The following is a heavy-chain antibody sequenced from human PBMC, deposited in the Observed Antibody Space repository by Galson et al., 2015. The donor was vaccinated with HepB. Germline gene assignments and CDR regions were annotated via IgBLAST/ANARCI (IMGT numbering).Heavy chain of an antibody. Sequence: SLRLSCSASGFTFISYAMSWVRPAPRRGLEWVSAISGSGGSTYYADSVKGRFTISRDNSKNTLYLKMNSLRAEDTAVYYFAKTGCGGDCYSGGGDFDIWGQGTMVTVSS. CDR1: GFTFISYA. CDR2: ISGSGGST. CDR3: AKTGCGGDCYSGGGDFDI. V-gene: IGHV3-23*01. J-gene: IGHJ3*02. D-gene: IGHD2-21*02.